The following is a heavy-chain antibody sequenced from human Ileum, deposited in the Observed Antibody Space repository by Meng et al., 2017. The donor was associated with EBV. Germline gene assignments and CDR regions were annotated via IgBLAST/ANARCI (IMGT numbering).Heavy chain of an antibody. V-gene: IGHV4-4*02. CDR2: IYHSGST. CDR1: GGSMGSTNW. J-gene: IGHJ4*02. CDR3: ARADKVRFDY. Sequence: VQLQWSGPGQVKPSGSLSPTWAVSGGSMGSTNWWSWVRQPPGKGLEWIGEIYHSGSTNYNPSLKSRVSISVDKSKNQFSLKLSSVTAADTAVYYCARADKVRFDYWGQGTLVTVSS.